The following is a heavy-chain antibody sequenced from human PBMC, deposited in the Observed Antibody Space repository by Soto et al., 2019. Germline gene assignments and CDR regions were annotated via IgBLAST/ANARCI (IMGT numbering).Heavy chain of an antibody. CDR1: GGSISSGGYY. J-gene: IGHJ6*02. V-gene: IGHV4-31*03. Sequence: QVQLQESGPGLVKPSQTLSLTCTVSGGSISSGGYYWSWIRQHPGKGLEWIGYIYYSGSTYYNPSLKSRVTISVDTSKNQFSLKLSSVTAADTAVYYCAKASIPLWPYYYYGMDVWGQGTTVTVSS. CDR3: AKASIPLWPYYYYGMDV. CDR2: IYYSGST. D-gene: IGHD5-18*01.